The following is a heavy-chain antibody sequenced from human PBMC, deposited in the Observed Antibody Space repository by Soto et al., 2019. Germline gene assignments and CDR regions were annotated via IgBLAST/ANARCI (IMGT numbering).Heavy chain of an antibody. Sequence: GGSLRLSCAASGFTVSSFGMHLVRQVPGKGLEWVAAISSDGSDKYYSESVKGRFTISRDNSKNTLFLQMNSLRVEDTAVYYCAKGSEVAGQELDYWGQGTLVTVSS. V-gene: IGHV3-30*18. CDR3: AKGSEVAGQELDY. J-gene: IGHJ4*02. D-gene: IGHD2-15*01. CDR2: ISSDGSDK. CDR1: GFTVSSFG.